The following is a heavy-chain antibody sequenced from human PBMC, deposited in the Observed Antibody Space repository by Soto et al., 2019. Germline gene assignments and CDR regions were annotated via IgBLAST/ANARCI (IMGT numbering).Heavy chain of an antibody. J-gene: IGHJ3*02. Sequence: NPSETLSLTCTVSGGSISSYYWSWIRQPPGKGLEWIGYIYYSGSTNYNPSLKSRVTISVDTSKNQFSLKLSSVTAADTAVYYCARRTNRNAFDIWGQGTMVTVSS. V-gene: IGHV4-59*08. CDR3: ARRTNRNAFDI. CDR2: IYYSGST. CDR1: GGSISSYY.